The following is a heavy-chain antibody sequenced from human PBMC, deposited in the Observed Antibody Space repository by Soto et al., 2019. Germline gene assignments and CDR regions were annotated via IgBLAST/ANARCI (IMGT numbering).Heavy chain of an antibody. J-gene: IGHJ4*02. CDR2: IYGSGGT. D-gene: IGHD3-16*01. Sequence: QVQLQESGPGLVKASETLFLTCTVSGGSMFSYYWSWIRQPAGKGLEWIARIYGSGGTNYNPSLTSRVTMSLDTSKNKFSMRLTSVTAADTAVYYCGREGASSYASRHFDNWGPGTLVTVSS. CDR1: GGSMFSYY. CDR3: GREGASSYASRHFDN. V-gene: IGHV4-4*07.